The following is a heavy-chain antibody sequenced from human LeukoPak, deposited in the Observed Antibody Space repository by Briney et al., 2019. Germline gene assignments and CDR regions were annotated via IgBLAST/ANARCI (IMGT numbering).Heavy chain of an antibody. CDR2: IYYSGST. CDR3: ARQKQLWCDY. V-gene: IGHV4-39*01. CDR1: GGSISSSSYY. Sequence: PSETLSLTCTVSGGSISSSSYYWGWIRQPPGKGLEWIGSIYYSGSTYYNPSLKSRVTISLDTSKNQFSLKLSSVTAADTAVYYCARQKQLWCDYWGQGTLVTVSS. D-gene: IGHD5-18*01. J-gene: IGHJ4*02.